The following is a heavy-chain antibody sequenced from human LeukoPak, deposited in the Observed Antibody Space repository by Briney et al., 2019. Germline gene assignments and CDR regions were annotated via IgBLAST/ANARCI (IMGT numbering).Heavy chain of an antibody. Sequence: PSETLSLTCTVSGGSFSSGSDYCSWIRQPAGKGLEWIGRSYSSGSTNYNPSLKSRVSISVDTSKNQFSLRLSSVTAADTAVYCCARGSRYSSGYDYIDQWGQGTLVTVSS. V-gene: IGHV4-61*02. CDR3: ARGSRYSSGYDYIDQ. D-gene: IGHD3-22*01. J-gene: IGHJ4*02. CDR2: SYSSGST. CDR1: GGSFSSGSDY.